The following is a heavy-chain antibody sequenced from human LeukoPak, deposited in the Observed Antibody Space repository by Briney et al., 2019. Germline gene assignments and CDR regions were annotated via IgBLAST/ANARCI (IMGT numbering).Heavy chain of an antibody. CDR3: AGVGTTAVTTDY. Sequence: SETLSLTCTVSGGSISDYYWSWIRQSPGKGLEWIGYIYYSGTTNYNPSLKSRVTISVDTSKNQFSLKLSSVTAADTAVYYCAGVGTTAVTTDYWGQGTLVTVSS. CDR1: GGSISDYY. J-gene: IGHJ4*02. CDR2: IYYSGTT. V-gene: IGHV4-59*01. D-gene: IGHD4-17*01.